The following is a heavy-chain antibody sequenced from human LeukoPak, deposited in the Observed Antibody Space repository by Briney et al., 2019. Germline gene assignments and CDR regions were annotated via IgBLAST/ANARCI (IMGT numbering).Heavy chain of an antibody. CDR3: AKDKSVFSDYPSYLDY. CDR1: GFTFSSYA. J-gene: IGHJ4*02. D-gene: IGHD6-25*01. Sequence: GGSLRLSCAASGFTFSSYAMNWVRQAPGKGLEWVSGISGSGGRTHYADSVKGRLTISRDNSKNTLYLQVNDVRVDDTAVYYCAKDKSVFSDYPSYLDYWGQGTLVTVSS. CDR2: ISGSGGRT. V-gene: IGHV3-23*01.